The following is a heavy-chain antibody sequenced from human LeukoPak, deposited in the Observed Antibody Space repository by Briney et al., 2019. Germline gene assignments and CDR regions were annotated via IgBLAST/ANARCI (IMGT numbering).Heavy chain of an antibody. CDR2: ISGSGGST. D-gene: IGHD1-26*01. V-gene: IGHV3-23*01. CDR1: GFTFSSYA. J-gene: IGHJ4*02. CDR3: AKDIVPSWYSGSHSFDY. Sequence: SGGSLRLPCAASGFTFSSYAMSWVRQAPGKGLEWVSAISGSGGSTYYADSVKGRFTISRDSSKNTLYLQMNSLRAEDTAVYYCAKDIVPSWYSGSHSFDYWGRGTLVTVSS.